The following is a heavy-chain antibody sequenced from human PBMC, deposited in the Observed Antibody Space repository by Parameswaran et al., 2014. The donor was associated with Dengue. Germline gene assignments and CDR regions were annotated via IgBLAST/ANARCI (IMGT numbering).Heavy chain of an antibody. D-gene: IGHD1-26*01. J-gene: IGHJ6*03. CDR3: ARAMGLYYYYMDV. CDR2: ISAYNGNT. V-gene: IGHV1-18*01. Sequence: WVRQAPGQGLEWMGWISAYNGNTNYAQKLQGRVTMTTDTSTSTAYMELRSLRSDDTAVDYCARAMGLYYYYMDVWARTTVTVSS.